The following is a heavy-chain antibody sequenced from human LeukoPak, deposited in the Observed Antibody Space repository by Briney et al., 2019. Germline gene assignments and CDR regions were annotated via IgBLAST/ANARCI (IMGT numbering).Heavy chain of an antibody. D-gene: IGHD2-15*01. CDR3: AARPGEVAVPFDY. J-gene: IGHJ4*02. CDR1: GFTFSTFA. Sequence: GGSLRLSCAASGFTFSTFAMTWVRQAPGKGLEWVSLTSGSGGITYYADSVNGRFTISRDNSKNTLYLQMHSLRAEDTAVYYCAARPGEVAVPFDYWGQGTLVTVSS. CDR2: TSGSGGIT. V-gene: IGHV3-23*01.